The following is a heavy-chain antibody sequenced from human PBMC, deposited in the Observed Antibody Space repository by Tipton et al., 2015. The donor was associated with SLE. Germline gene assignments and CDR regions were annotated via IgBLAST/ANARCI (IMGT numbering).Heavy chain of an antibody. D-gene: IGHD5-18*01. CDR2: IYYSGST. CDR1: GGSISSGGYY. Sequence: TLSLTCTVSGGSISSGGYYWSWIRQHPGKGLEWIGYIYYSGSTNYNPSLKSRVTISVDTSKNQFSLKLSSVTAADTAVYYCARGYRGSSYGAGYWGQGTLVTVSS. V-gene: IGHV4-61*08. J-gene: IGHJ4*02. CDR3: ARGYRGSSYGAGY.